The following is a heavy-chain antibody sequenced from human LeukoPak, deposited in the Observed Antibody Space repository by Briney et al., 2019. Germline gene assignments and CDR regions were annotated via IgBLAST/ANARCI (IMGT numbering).Heavy chain of an antibody. CDR1: GYTFSGYY. J-gene: IGHJ4*02. D-gene: IGHD6-19*01. CDR3: ARGEQWLVRY. Sequence: GASVKVSCKPLGYTFSGYYIHWVRQAPGQGLEWMGWIDPNSGAANYEKRFQGRVTMTRDISINTAYPEVRSDDTAVYYCARGEQWLVRYWGQGTLVIVSS. CDR2: IDPNSGAA. V-gene: IGHV1-2*02.